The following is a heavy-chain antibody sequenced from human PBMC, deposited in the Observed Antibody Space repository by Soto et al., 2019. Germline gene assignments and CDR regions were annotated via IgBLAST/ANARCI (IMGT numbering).Heavy chain of an antibody. CDR1: GFTFSSYA. Sequence: GSLRLSCAASGFTFSSYAMHWVRQDPGKGLEWVAVISYDGSNKYYADSVKGRFTISRDNSKNTLYLQMNSLRAEDTAVYYCVKEFGVAGSSYESFFDYWGQGTLVTVSS. CDR3: VKEFGVAGSSYESFFDY. CDR2: ISYDGSNK. V-gene: IGHV3-30-3*01. J-gene: IGHJ4*02. D-gene: IGHD5-18*01.